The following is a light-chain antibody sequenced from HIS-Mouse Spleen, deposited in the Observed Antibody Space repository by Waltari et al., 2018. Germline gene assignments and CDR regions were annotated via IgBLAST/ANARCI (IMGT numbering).Light chain of an antibody. Sequence: QSALTQPRSVSGSPGQSVTISCTGTRSDGGGYNYVSWYQQHPGKAPKLMIYDVSKRPSGVPDRFSGSKSGNTASLTISGLQAEDEADYYCCSYAGSYTFEVVFGGGTKLTVL. CDR3: CSYAGSYTFEVV. V-gene: IGLV2-11*01. J-gene: IGLJ2*01. CDR1: RSDGGGYNY. CDR2: DVS.